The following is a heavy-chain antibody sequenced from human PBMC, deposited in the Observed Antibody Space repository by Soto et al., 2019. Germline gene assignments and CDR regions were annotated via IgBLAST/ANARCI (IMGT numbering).Heavy chain of an antibody. CDR2: INSDGSIT. Sequence: EVQLVESGGGLVQPGGSLRLSCAASGFTFSSYWMHWVRQAPGKGLVWVSRINSDGSITTYADSVNGRFTISRDNAKNTLYLQMNSLRVDDTAVYYCARGVGTAGVVRGFDPWGQGTLVTVSS. CDR1: GFTFSSYW. J-gene: IGHJ5*02. V-gene: IGHV3-74*01. D-gene: IGHD2-21*02. CDR3: ARGVGTAGVVRGFDP.